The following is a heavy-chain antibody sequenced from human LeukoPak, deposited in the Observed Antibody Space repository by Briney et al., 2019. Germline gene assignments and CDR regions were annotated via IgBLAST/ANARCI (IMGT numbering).Heavy chain of an antibody. CDR3: AGRSSDSSGYYYFDY. J-gene: IGHJ4*02. D-gene: IGHD3-22*01. CDR2: ISSSGSSI. Sequence: GGSLRLSCAASEFTFSSYEVNWVRQAPGKGLEWLSYISSSGSSIYYADSVKGRFTISRDNAKKSLYLQINSLRAEDTAIYYCAGRSSDSSGYYYFDYWGQGTLVTVSS. CDR1: EFTFSSYE. V-gene: IGHV3-48*03.